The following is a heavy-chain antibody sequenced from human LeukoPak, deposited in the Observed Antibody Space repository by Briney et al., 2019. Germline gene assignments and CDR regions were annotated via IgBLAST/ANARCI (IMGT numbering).Heavy chain of an antibody. Sequence: GGSLRLSCAASGFTFDDYGMSWVRQAPGKGLEWVSGISWNSGSIGYADSVKGRFTISRDNAKNSLYLQMNSLRAEDTALYYCARATSQYYDILTGIFDYWGQGTLVTVSS. J-gene: IGHJ4*02. V-gene: IGHV3-20*04. D-gene: IGHD3-9*01. CDR2: ISWNSGSI. CDR1: GFTFDDYG. CDR3: ARATSQYYDILTGIFDY.